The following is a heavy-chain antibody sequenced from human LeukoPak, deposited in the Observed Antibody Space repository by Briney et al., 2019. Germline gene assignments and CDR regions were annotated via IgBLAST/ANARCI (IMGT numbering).Heavy chain of an antibody. D-gene: IGHD2-2*02. J-gene: IGHJ4*02. CDR3: AKGFRYCSSTSCYTFAY. CDR1: GFTFISYA. V-gene: IGHV3-23*01. Sequence: GGSLRLSCAASGFTFISYAMSWVRQAPGKGLEWVSAISGSGGSTYYADSVKGRFTISRDNSKNTLYLQMNSLRAEDTAVYYCAKGFRYCSSTSCYTFAYWGQGTLVTVSS. CDR2: ISGSGGST.